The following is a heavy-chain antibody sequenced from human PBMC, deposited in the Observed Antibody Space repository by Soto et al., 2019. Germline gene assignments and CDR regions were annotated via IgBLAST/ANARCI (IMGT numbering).Heavy chain of an antibody. CDR1: GGSISSYY. CDR3: ARLLTRGYYYYGMDV. CDR2: IYYSGST. V-gene: IGHV4-59*01. D-gene: IGHD1-1*01. J-gene: IGHJ6*02. Sequence: PSETLSLTCTVSGGSISSYYWSWIRQPPGKGLEWIGYIYYSGSTNYNPSLKSRVTISVDTSKNQFSLKLSSVTAADTAVYYCARLLTRGYYYYGMDVWGQGTTVTVSS.